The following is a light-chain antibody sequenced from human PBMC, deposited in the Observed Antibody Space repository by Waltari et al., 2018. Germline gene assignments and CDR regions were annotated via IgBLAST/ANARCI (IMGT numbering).Light chain of an antibody. V-gene: IGKV3-20*01. J-gene: IGKJ1*01. CDR2: GAS. Sequence: EIVLTQSPGTMSLSPGERATRSCRASQSVSSSYLAWYQQNPGQAPRLLIYGASGSATGIPDRFSGSVSGTDFTLTISRLEPEDFAVYYCQQYGSSPQTFGQGTKVEIK. CDR1: QSVSSSY. CDR3: QQYGSSPQT.